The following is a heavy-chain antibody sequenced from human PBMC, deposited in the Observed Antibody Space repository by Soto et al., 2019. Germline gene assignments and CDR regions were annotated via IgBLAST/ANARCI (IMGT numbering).Heavy chain of an antibody. Sequence: QVQLVESGGGVVQPGRSLRLSCAASGFTFSSYGMHWVRQAPGKGLEWVAVISYDGSNKYYADSVKGRFTISRDNSKNTLYLQMNSLRAEDTVVYYCAKDSVWGSYKAYYFDYWGQGTLVTVSS. J-gene: IGHJ4*02. CDR3: AKDSVWGSYKAYYFDY. D-gene: IGHD3-16*01. V-gene: IGHV3-30*18. CDR1: GFTFSSYG. CDR2: ISYDGSNK.